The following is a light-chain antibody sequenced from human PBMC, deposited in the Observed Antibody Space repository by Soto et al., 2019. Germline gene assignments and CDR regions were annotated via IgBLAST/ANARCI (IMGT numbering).Light chain of an antibody. Sequence: QSVLTQPASVSGSPRQSITISCTGTSNDIGAYNYVSWYQHHPGRAPKLIIYEVTNRPSGVSNRFSGSKSGNTASLTISGLRTEDEADYYCSSYTSSSTLYVFATGTKVTVL. CDR1: SNDIGAYNY. J-gene: IGLJ1*01. V-gene: IGLV2-14*01. CDR3: SSYTSSSTLYV. CDR2: EVT.